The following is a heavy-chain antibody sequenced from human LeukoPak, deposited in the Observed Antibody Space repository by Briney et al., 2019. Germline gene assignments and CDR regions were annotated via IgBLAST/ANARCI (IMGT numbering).Heavy chain of an antibody. V-gene: IGHV1-69*04. J-gene: IGHJ4*02. CDR3: ASNIHTYYYDSSGYPFDY. CDR2: IIPILGIA. D-gene: IGHD3-22*01. CDR1: GGTFSSYA. Sequence: GSSVKVSCKASGGTFSSYAISWVRQAPGQGLEWMGRIIPILGIANYAQKFQGRVTITTDESTSTAYMELSSLRSEDTAVYYCASNIHTYYYDSSGYPFDYWGQGTLVTVSS.